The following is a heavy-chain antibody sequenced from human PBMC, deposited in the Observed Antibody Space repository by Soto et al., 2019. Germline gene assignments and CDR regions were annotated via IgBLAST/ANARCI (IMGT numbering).Heavy chain of an antibody. J-gene: IGHJ5*02. CDR2: ISPYNGNT. CDR1: GYTFVSYG. Sequence: QIQLVQSAAEVKKPGASVKVSCKTSGYTFVSYGISWVRQAPGQGLEWMGWISPYNGNTNFAQRFRGRVTLTTDTSTDLVYMDLGSLTSDDTAVYYCSRDQNFFDSSGYYDHWGQGTLITVSS. V-gene: IGHV1-18*04. D-gene: IGHD3-22*01. CDR3: SRDQNFFDSSGYYDH.